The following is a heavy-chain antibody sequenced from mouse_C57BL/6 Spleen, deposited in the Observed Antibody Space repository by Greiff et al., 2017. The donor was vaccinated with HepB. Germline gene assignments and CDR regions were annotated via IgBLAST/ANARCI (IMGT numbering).Heavy chain of an antibody. J-gene: IGHJ4*01. V-gene: IGHV1-82*01. D-gene: IGHD1-1*01. CDR1: GYAFSSSW. CDR2: IDPGDGDT. Sequence: VQLQQSGPELVKPGASVKISCKASGYAFSSSWMNWVKQRPGKGLEWIGLIDPGDGDTNSNGKFKGKATLTADTASSTAYTQLSSLTSEDSAVYFCARYYGSSYYAMDYWGQGTSVTVSS. CDR3: ARYYGSSYYAMDY.